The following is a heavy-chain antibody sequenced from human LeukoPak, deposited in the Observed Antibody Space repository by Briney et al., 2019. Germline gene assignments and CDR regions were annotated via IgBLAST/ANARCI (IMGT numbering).Heavy chain of an antibody. Sequence: GGSLKLSCTASGFTFSGSAMHWVRQASGKGLEWVGRIRSKANSYATAYAASVKGRFTISRDDSKNTAYLQMNSLKTEDTAVYYCTYARITIFGVVDYWGQGTLVTVSS. D-gene: IGHD3-3*01. CDR1: GFTFSGSA. J-gene: IGHJ4*02. CDR3: TYARITIFGVVDY. V-gene: IGHV3-73*01. CDR2: IRSKANSYAT.